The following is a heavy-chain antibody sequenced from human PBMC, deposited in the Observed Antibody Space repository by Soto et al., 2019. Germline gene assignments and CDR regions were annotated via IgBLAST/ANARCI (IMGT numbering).Heavy chain of an antibody. J-gene: IGHJ2*01. D-gene: IGHD5-18*01. CDR2: ISYDGSSK. CDR1: GFTFSSYA. V-gene: IGHV3-30-3*01. Sequence: GGSLRLSCAASGFTFSSYAMHWVRQAPGKGLEWVAVISYDGSSKYYADSVKGRFTISRDNSKNTLYLQMNSLRAEDTAVYYCARDPLWGTAMVLWYFDLWGRGTLVTVSS. CDR3: ARDPLWGTAMVLWYFDL.